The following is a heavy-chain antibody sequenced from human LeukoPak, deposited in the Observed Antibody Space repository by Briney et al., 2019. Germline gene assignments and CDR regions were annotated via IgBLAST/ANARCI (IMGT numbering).Heavy chain of an antibody. Sequence: GGSLRLSCAASGFTFSSYAMSWVRQAPGKGLEWVSVISGSGGSTYYADSVKGRFTISRDNSKNTLYLQMNSLRAEDTAVSYCAKDPSFYGVVSHFDYWGQGTLVTVSS. CDR3: AKDPSFYGVVSHFDY. CDR1: GFTFSSYA. V-gene: IGHV3-23*01. J-gene: IGHJ4*02. CDR2: ISGSGGST. D-gene: IGHD3-3*01.